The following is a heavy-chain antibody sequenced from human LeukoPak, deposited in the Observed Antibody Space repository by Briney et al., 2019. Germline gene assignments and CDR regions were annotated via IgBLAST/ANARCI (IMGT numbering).Heavy chain of an antibody. D-gene: IGHD5-24*01. J-gene: IGHJ4*02. CDR1: VGSFSGYY. Sequence: SETLSLTCAVYVGSFSGYYWIWVRQPPGKGLEWIGDINHRGSTNFYSSLKSRLTISVDTSRNQFSLKLSSVTAADTAVYYCARGVEMAGFDYWGQGNLVTVSS. CDR3: ARGVEMAGFDY. CDR2: INHRGST. V-gene: IGHV4-34*01.